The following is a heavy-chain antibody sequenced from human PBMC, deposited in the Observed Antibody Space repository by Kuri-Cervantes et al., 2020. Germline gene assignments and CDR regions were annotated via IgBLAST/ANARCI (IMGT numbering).Heavy chain of an antibody. CDR2: ISGSGGST. D-gene: IGHD3-10*01. J-gene: IGHJ4*02. CDR1: GFTFSIYA. CDR3: TRGLGYYFDY. V-gene: IGHV3-23*01. Sequence: GESLKISCAASGFTFSIYAMSWVRQAPGKGLEWVSAISGSGGSTYYADSVKGRFTISRDNSKNTLSLQMNGLSAEDAAIYYCTRGLGYYFDYWGQGTLVTVSS.